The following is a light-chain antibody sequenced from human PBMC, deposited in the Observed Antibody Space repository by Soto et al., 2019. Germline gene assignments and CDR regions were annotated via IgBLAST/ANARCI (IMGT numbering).Light chain of an antibody. Sequence: QSFLTQPPSVSGAPGQRVTISCTGSSSNIGAGYDVHWYQQFPGTAPKLLIFGNSDRPSGVPDRFSGSKSGTSASLAITGLQAEDEADYFCQSYDSSLSTYVFGTGTKVTV. CDR2: GNS. V-gene: IGLV1-40*01. CDR3: QSYDSSLSTYV. CDR1: SSNIGAGYD. J-gene: IGLJ1*01.